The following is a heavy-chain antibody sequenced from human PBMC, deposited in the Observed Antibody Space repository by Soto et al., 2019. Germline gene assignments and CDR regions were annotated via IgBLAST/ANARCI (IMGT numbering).Heavy chain of an antibody. CDR1: GGSTSSRSYY. CDR3: ATSYGNAWYTY. J-gene: IGHJ4*02. Sequence: SETLSITCTVSGGSTSSRSYYWGWIRQPPGKGLEWIGSIYYSGSTYYNPSLKSRVTISVDRSKNQFTLQLTSVTVEDTAVYYCATSYGNAWYTYWGQGTQVTVSS. V-gene: IGHV4-39*06. D-gene: IGHD6-13*01. CDR2: IYYSGST.